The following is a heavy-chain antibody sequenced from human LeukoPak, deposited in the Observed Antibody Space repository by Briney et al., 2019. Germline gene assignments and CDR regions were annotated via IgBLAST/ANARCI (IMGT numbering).Heavy chain of an antibody. J-gene: IGHJ5*02. V-gene: IGHV4-39*01. D-gene: IGHD3-3*01. CDR2: IYYSGST. CDR1: GGSISSSSYY. CDR3: ARHIPNYDFWSGYPRWFDP. Sequence: PSETLSLTCTVSGGSISSSSYYWGRIRQPPGTGLEWIGSIYYSGSTYYNPSLKSRVTISVDTSKNQFSLKLSSVTAADTAVYYCARHIPNYDFWSGYPRWFDPWGQGTLVTVSS.